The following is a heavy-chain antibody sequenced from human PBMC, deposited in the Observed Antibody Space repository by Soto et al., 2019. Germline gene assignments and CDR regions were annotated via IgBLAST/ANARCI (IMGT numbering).Heavy chain of an antibody. CDR3: ASSFGITGTKTENYYGMDL. V-gene: IGHV3-7*03. J-gene: IGHJ6*04. CDR2: IKQDGSEK. CDR1: GFTLSSYW. D-gene: IGHD1-7*01. Sequence: PVRTLRLSCAASGFTLSSYWMSWVRHSPGKGLEWVANIKQDGSEKYYVDSVKGRFTISRDNAKNSLYLQMNSLSAEDTAVYYCASSFGITGTKTENYYGMDLWGTGTKVTVXS.